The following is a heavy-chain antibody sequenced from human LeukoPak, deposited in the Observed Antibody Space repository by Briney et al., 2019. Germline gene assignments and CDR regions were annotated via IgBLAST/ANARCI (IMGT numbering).Heavy chain of an antibody. Sequence: GGSLRLSCAASGFTFSNAWMSWVRQAPGKGLEWISYIRDSGTTIYYADSVKGRFTISRDNAKNSLYLQLSSLRAEDTAVYYCAKDAFQLRYFDWSTYYYYGMDVWGQGTTVTVSS. J-gene: IGHJ6*02. CDR3: AKDAFQLRYFDWSTYYYYGMDV. CDR1: GFTFSNAW. D-gene: IGHD3-9*01. V-gene: IGHV3-11*04. CDR2: IRDSGTTI.